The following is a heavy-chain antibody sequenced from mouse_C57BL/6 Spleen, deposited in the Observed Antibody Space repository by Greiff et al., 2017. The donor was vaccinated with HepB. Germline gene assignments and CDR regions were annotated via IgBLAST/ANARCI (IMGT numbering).Heavy chain of an antibody. J-gene: IGHJ4*01. Sequence: VQLQESGPELVKPGASVKISCKASGYSFTSYYIHWVKQRPGQGLEWIGWIYPGSGNTKYNEKFKGKATLTADTSSSTAYMQLSSLTSEDSAVYYCARYRGNSCYAMDYWGQGTSVTVSS. CDR3: ARYRGNSCYAMDY. D-gene: IGHD2-1*01. CDR1: GYSFTSYY. V-gene: IGHV1-66*01. CDR2: IYPGSGNT.